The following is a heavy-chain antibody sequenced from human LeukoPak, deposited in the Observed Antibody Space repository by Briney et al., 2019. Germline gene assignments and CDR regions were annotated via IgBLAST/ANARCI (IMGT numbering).Heavy chain of an antibody. CDR2: ISRSVGTI. J-gene: IGHJ4*02. D-gene: IGHD3-22*01. V-gene: IGHV3-11*01. Sequence: PGGSLRLSCAASAFTFSDYYMSWIRQAPGKGLEWVSYISRSVGTIYYADSVKGRFTISRDNAKNSLYLQMNSLRAEDTAVYYCARAKDYISMIVVVTPDYWGQGTLVTVSS. CDR1: AFTFSDYY. CDR3: ARAKDYISMIVVVTPDY.